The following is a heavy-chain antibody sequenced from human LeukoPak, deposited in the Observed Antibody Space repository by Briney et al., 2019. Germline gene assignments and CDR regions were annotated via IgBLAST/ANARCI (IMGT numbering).Heavy chain of an antibody. Sequence: GESLKISCKGFGYSFTNYWIGWVRQMPGKGLEWMGIIYPGDSESRYSPSFQGQVTISADKSISTAYLQWSSLKASDTAMYYCARRRDLYSGSYYPFDYWGQGTLVTVSS. CDR1: GYSFTNYW. D-gene: IGHD1-26*01. V-gene: IGHV5-51*01. CDR2: IYPGDSES. CDR3: ARRRDLYSGSYYPFDY. J-gene: IGHJ4*02.